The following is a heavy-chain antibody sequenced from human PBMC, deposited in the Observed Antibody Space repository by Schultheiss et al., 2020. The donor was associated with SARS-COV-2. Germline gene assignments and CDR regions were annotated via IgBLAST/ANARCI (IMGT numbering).Heavy chain of an antibody. CDR2: IYPGDSDT. J-gene: IGHJ4*02. CDR1: GYSFTSYW. V-gene: IGHV5-51*01. D-gene: IGHD3-22*01. Sequence: GGSLRLSCKGSGYSFTSYWIGWVRQMPGKGLEWMGIIYPGDSDTRYSPSFQGQVTISADKSISTAYLQWSSLKASDTAMYYCARREGYYDSSGYTFDYWGQGTLVTVSS. CDR3: ARREGYYDSSGYTFDY.